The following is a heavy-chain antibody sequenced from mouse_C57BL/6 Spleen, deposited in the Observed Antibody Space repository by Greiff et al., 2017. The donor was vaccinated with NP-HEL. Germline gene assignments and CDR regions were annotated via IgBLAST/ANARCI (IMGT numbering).Heavy chain of an antibody. CDR1: GFTFTDYY. V-gene: IGHV7-3*01. D-gene: IGHD2-4*01. CDR3: ARYEDYDERIYYAMDY. CDR2: IRNKANGYTT. Sequence: EVKLQESGGGLVQPGGSLSLSCAASGFTFTDYYMSWVRQPPGKALEWLGFIRNKANGYTTEYSASVKGRFTISRDNSQSILYLQMNALRAEDSATYYCARYEDYDERIYYAMDYWGQGTSVTVSS. J-gene: IGHJ4*01.